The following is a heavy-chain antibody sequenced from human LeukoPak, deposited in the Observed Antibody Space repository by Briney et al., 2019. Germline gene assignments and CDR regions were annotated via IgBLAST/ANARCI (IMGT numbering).Heavy chain of an antibody. V-gene: IGHV1-69*05. J-gene: IGHJ4*02. CDR3: ARALSGSYRFDY. CDR1: GGTFSSYD. CDR2: IIPIFGTA. D-gene: IGHD1-26*01. Sequence: SVKVSCKASGGTFSSYDISWVRQAPGQGLEWMGGIIPIFGTANYAQKFQGRVTITTDESTSTAYMELSSLRSEDTAVYYCARALSGSYRFDYWGQGTLVTVSS.